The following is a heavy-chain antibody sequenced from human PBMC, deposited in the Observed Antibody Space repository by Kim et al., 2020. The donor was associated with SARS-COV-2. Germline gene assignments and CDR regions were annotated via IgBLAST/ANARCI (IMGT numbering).Heavy chain of an antibody. Sequence: NPSLKSRVTISVDTSKNQFSLKLSSVTAADTAVYYCERDRRWPDRYGMDVWGQGTTVTVSS. CDR3: ERDRRWPDRYGMDV. D-gene: IGHD4-17*01. J-gene: IGHJ6*02. V-gene: IGHV4-39*07.